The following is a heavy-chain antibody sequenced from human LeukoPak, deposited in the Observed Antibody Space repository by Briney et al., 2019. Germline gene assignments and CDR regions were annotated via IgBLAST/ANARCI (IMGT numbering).Heavy chain of an antibody. CDR2: INTNTGNP. Sequence: GASVKVSCKASGYTFTGYYMHWVRQAPGQGLEWMGWINTNTGNPTYAQGFTGRFVFSLDTSVSTAYLQISSLKAEDTAVYYCARAGIAAAGTRLRLSWFDPWGQGTLVTVSS. V-gene: IGHV7-4-1*02. CDR3: ARAGIAAAGTRLRLSWFDP. D-gene: IGHD6-13*01. J-gene: IGHJ5*02. CDR1: GYTFTGYY.